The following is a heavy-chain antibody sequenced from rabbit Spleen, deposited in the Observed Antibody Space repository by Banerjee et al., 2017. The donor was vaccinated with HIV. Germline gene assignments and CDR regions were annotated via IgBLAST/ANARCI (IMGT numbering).Heavy chain of an antibody. Sequence: QEQLEESGGDLVKPEGSPTLTCTASGFSLSSSYWICWVRQAPGKGLEWVACIDAGFKGTTYYASWAKGRFTISKTSSTTVTLQMTSLTAADTATYFCARDGSGWGANFNLWGPGTLVTVS. J-gene: IGHJ4*01. CDR3: ARDGSGWGANFNL. CDR1: GFSLSSSYW. CDR2: IDAGFKGTT. D-gene: IGHD4-1*01. V-gene: IGHV1S45*01.